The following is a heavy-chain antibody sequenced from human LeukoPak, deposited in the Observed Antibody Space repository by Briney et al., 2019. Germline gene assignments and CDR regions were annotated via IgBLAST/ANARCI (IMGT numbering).Heavy chain of an antibody. CDR1: GGSISNYY. Sequence: SETLSLTCTVSGGSISNYYWTWIRQPPGKGLEWIGYIYYSGSTTYNPSLKGRVTISVDTSKNQFSLKLTSVTAADTAVYYCARGGGYDLLSPWGQGTLVTVSS. CDR2: IYYSGST. CDR3: ARGGGYDLLSP. V-gene: IGHV4-59*01. D-gene: IGHD5-12*01. J-gene: IGHJ5*02.